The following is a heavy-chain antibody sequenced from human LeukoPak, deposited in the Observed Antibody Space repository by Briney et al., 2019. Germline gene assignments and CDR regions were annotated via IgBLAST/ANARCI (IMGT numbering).Heavy chain of an antibody. J-gene: IGHJ6*02. Sequence: ASVKASCKASGYTFTSYDISWVRQAPGQGLEWMGWISAYNGNTNYAQKLQGRVTMTTDTSTSTAYMELRSLRSDDTAVYYCARGLIPYYYYYGMDVWGQGTTVTVSS. CDR3: ARGLIPYYYYYGMDV. V-gene: IGHV1-18*01. CDR2: ISAYNGNT. CDR1: GYTFTSYD. D-gene: IGHD2-8*01.